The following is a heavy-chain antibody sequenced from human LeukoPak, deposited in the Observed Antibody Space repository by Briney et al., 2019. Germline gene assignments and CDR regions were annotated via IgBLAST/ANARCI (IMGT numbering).Heavy chain of an antibody. J-gene: IGHJ4*02. Sequence: GGSLRLSCAASGFTFSSHSMNWVRQAPGKGLEWVSYISSSSSTIYYADSVKGRFTISRDNAKNSLYLQMNSLRAEDTAVYYCARGQSGYGASFCYWGQGTLVTVSS. D-gene: IGHD5-12*01. CDR3: ARGQSGYGASFCY. CDR1: GFTFSSHS. CDR2: ISSSSSTI. V-gene: IGHV3-48*04.